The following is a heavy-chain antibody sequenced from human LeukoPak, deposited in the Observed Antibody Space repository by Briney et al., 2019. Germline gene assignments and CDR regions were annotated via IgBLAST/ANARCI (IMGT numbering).Heavy chain of an antibody. J-gene: IGHJ4*02. CDR1: GFTFSSYG. Sequence: PGGSLRLSCAASGFTFSSYGMHWVRQAPGKGLEWVAFIRYDGSNKYYADSVKGRFTISRDNSKNTLYLQMNSLRAEDTAVCYCAKDIYDILTGYYTPFEYWGQGTLVTVSS. CDR3: AKDIYDILTGYYTPFEY. CDR2: IRYDGSNK. V-gene: IGHV3-30*02. D-gene: IGHD3-9*01.